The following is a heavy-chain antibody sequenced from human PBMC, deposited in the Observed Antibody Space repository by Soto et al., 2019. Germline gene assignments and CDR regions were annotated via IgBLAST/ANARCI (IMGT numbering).Heavy chain of an antibody. Sequence: SETLSLTCTVSGGSISGYYWSWIRQPPGKGLEWIGYIYYSGSTNYNPSLKSRFTMSVATSKNQFSLKLTSVTAADTATYYCARGGMVIIPTATAFDYWGQGTLVTVSS. D-gene: IGHD1-1*01. CDR2: IYYSGST. CDR3: ARGGMVIIPTATAFDY. V-gene: IGHV4-59*12. J-gene: IGHJ4*02. CDR1: GGSISGYY.